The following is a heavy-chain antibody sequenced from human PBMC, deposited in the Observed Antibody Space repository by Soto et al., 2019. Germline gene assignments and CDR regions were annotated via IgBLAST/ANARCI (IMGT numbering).Heavy chain of an antibody. CDR1: GGSISSSNW. CDR2: IYHSGST. D-gene: IGHD1-26*01. CDR3: ARYRGLYPYYYYGMDV. V-gene: IGHV4-4*02. Sequence: SETLSLTCAVSGGSISSSNWWSWVRQPPGKGLEWIGEIYHSGSTNYNPSVKSRVTIAVDKSKNQFALKRSSVPAADTAVYYCARYRGLYPYYYYGMDVWGQGTTVTVSS. J-gene: IGHJ6*02.